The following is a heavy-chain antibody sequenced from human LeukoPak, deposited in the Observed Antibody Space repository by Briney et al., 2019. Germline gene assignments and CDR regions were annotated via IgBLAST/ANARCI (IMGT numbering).Heavy chain of an antibody. V-gene: IGHV3-30*03. CDR2: ISYDGSNK. D-gene: IGHD3-10*01. Sequence: GRSLRLSCAASGFTFSSYGMHWVRQAPGKGLEWVAVISYDGSNKYYADSVKGRFTISRDNSKNTLYLQMNSLRAEGTAVYYCARSVSGSYKPFDYWGQGTLVTVSS. CDR3: ARSVSGSYKPFDY. J-gene: IGHJ4*02. CDR1: GFTFSSYG.